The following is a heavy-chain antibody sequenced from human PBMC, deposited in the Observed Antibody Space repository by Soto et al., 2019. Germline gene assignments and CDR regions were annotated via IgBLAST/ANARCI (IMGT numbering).Heavy chain of an antibody. D-gene: IGHD2-2*01. CDR1: GGSISSGDYY. CDR2: IYYSGST. CDR3: ARDRQYCSSTSCYLS. J-gene: IGHJ5*02. Sequence: NPSETLSLTCTVSGGSISSGDYYWSWIRQPPGKGLEWIGYIYYSGSTYYNPSLKSRVTISVDTSKNQFSLKLSSVTAADTAVYYCARDRQYCSSTSCYLSWGQGTLVTVSS. V-gene: IGHV4-30-4*01.